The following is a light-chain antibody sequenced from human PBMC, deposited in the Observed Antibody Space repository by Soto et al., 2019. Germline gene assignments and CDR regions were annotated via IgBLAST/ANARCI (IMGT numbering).Light chain of an antibody. Sequence: EIVMTQSPGTLSVSRGERATVSCRASQSVSSNLAWYQQKPGQAPRLRIYGASTRATGIPARFSGSGSGTESALTISSLQSEDFAVYFCQQYNNWPLYSFGQGTKLDIK. CDR2: GAS. J-gene: IGKJ2*01. V-gene: IGKV3-15*01. CDR3: QQYNNWPLYS. CDR1: QSVSSN.